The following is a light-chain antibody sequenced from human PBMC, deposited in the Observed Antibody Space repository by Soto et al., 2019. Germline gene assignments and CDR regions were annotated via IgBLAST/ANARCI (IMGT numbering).Light chain of an antibody. Sequence: DIQMTQSPSTLSGSVGDRVTITCRASQTISSWFAWYQQKPGKAPKLLIYKASTLNSGVPSRFSGSGSGTEFTLTISILQPEDFATYYCQHYNSDSEAFGQGTKVELK. CDR1: QTISSW. V-gene: IGKV1-5*03. J-gene: IGKJ1*01. CDR2: KAS. CDR3: QHYNSDSEA.